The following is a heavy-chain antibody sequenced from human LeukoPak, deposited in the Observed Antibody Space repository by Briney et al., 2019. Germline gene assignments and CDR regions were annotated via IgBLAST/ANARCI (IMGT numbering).Heavy chain of an antibody. CDR1: GYTFTNYY. V-gene: IGHV1-46*01. J-gene: IGHJ4*02. Sequence: ASVKVSCKASGYTFTNYYMHWVRQAPGQGLEWMGIINPSGGSTSYAQKFQGRITMTRDTSTSTAYMELSSLRSEDMAVYYCARENDSSGYYSYYFDYWGQGTLVTVSS. CDR3: ARENDSSGYYSYYFDY. D-gene: IGHD3-22*01. CDR2: INPSGGST.